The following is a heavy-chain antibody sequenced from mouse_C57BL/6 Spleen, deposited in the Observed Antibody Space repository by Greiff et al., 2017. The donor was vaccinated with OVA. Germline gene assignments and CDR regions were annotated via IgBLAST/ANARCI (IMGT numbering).Heavy chain of an antibody. V-gene: IGHV1-5*01. CDR2: IYPGNSDT. CDR3: TREGVTTVVATPSFDY. D-gene: IGHD1-1*01. Sequence: VQLQQSGTVLARPGASVKMSCKTSGYTFTSYWMHWVKQRPGQGLEWIGAIYPGNSDTSYNQKFKGKAKLTAVTSASTAYMELSSLTNEDSAVYYCTREGVTTVVATPSFDYWGQGTTLTVSS. J-gene: IGHJ2*01. CDR1: GYTFTSYW.